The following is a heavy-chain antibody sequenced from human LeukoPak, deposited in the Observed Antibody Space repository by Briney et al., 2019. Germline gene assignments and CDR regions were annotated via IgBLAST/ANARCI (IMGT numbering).Heavy chain of an antibody. Sequence: SETLSLTCTVSGGSISSRGYYWSWIRQPAGKGLEWIGRIYTSGSTNYNPSLKSRVTMSVDTSKNQFSLRLSSVTAADTAVYYCARDRGGFDIWGQGTMVTVSS. J-gene: IGHJ3*02. CDR3: ARDRGGFDI. D-gene: IGHD2-15*01. V-gene: IGHV4-61*02. CDR2: IYTSGST. CDR1: GGSISSRGYY.